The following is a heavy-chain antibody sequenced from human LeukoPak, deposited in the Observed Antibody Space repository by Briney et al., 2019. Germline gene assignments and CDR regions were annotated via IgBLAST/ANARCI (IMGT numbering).Heavy chain of an antibody. D-gene: IGHD2-2*02. Sequence: ASVKVSCKASGYTFTSYYMHWVRQAPGQGPEWMGIINPSGGSTSYAQKFQGRVTMTRDMSTSTVYMELSSLRSEDTAVYYCARDLVVVPAAIPHYYYYYMDVWGKGTTVTVSS. V-gene: IGHV1-46*01. CDR2: INPSGGST. CDR1: GYTFTSYY. J-gene: IGHJ6*03. CDR3: ARDLVVVPAAIPHYYYYYMDV.